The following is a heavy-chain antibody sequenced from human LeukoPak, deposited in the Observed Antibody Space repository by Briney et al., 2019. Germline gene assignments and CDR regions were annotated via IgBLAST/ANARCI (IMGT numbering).Heavy chain of an antibody. J-gene: IGHJ4*02. Sequence: GGSLRLSCAASGFTFSSYAMSWVRQAPGKGLECISGFSGSGGSTYYADSVKGRFTISRDNSKNSLYLQMNSLRAEDTAVYYCAKDDGWVQYANWGQGTLVTVSS. D-gene: IGHD5-24*01. CDR2: FSGSGGST. CDR1: GFTFSSYA. CDR3: AKDDGWVQYAN. V-gene: IGHV3-23*01.